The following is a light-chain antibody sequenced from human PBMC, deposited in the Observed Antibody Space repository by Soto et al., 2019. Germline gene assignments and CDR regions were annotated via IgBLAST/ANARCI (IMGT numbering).Light chain of an antibody. CDR1: QAISTW. CDR2: AAS. CDR3: LQTHSFPLT. V-gene: IGKV1-12*01. Sequence: DIQMTQSPSSVSASVGDRVTITCRASQAISTWLAWYQQKPGKAPKLLIYAASNLQSGVPSRFSGSGSGTDFTVTISSLQPEDYATYYCLQTHSFPLTFGGRTKVDI. J-gene: IGKJ4*01.